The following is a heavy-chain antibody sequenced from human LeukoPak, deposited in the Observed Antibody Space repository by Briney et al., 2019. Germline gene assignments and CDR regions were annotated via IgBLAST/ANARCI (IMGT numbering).Heavy chain of an antibody. Sequence: SETLSLTCVVSGDSINYDYWSWVRQPAGKGLEWIGRIYPSGSINYNPSLKSRVTMSVDTSKNEIYLTLSSVTAADTAIYYCARRTYCSGGRCYGENWFDPWGQGTLVTVSS. D-gene: IGHD2-15*01. V-gene: IGHV4-4*07. CDR3: ARRTYCSGGRCYGENWFDP. J-gene: IGHJ5*02. CDR1: GDSINYDY. CDR2: IYPSGSI.